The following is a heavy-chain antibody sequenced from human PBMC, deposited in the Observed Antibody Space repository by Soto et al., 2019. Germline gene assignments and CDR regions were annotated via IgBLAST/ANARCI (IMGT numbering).Heavy chain of an antibody. Sequence: GGSLRLSCAASGFTFSDYYMSWIRQAPGKGLEWVSYISGSGGSTYYADSVKGRFTISRDNSKNTLYLQMNSLRAEDTAVYYCAKPKRRYCSGGSCYGGVDYWSQGTLVTVSS. J-gene: IGHJ4*02. CDR3: AKPKRRYCSGGSCYGGVDY. D-gene: IGHD2-15*01. V-gene: IGHV3-23*01. CDR2: ISGSGGST. CDR1: GFTFSDYY.